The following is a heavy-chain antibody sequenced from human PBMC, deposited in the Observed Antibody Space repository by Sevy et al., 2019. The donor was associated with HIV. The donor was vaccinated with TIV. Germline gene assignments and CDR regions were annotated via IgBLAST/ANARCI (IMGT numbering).Heavy chain of an antibody. CDR3: ARSSIAAHWFDP. Sequence: ASVKVSCKASGYTCTNYGISWVRRAPGQGLEWMGWISAYNGNTNYAQKLQGRVTMTTDTSTSTAYMELRSLRSDDTAVYYCARSSIAAHWFDPWGQGTQVTVSS. J-gene: IGHJ5*02. CDR2: ISAYNGNT. CDR1: GYTCTNYG. V-gene: IGHV1-18*01. D-gene: IGHD6-6*01.